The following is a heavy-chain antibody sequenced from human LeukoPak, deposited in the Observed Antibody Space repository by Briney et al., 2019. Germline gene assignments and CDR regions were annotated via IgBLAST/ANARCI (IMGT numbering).Heavy chain of an antibody. D-gene: IGHD1-26*01. CDR2: IYCVGRT. CDR3: AMGATGEYLQY. CDR1: GFTVINNY. Sequence: GGSLRLSCAASGFTVINNYMTWVRQAPGKGLEWVSVIYCVGRTYYADSVKGRFTISRDSSKNTLYLQMDSLRTEDTAVYYCAMGATGEYLQYWGQGTLVTVS. J-gene: IGHJ1*01. V-gene: IGHV3-53*01.